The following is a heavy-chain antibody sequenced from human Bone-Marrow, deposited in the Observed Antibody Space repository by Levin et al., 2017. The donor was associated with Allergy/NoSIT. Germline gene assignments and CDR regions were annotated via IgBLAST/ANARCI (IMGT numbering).Heavy chain of an antibody. CDR1: GFTFNKYA. D-gene: IGHD2-21*01. Sequence: PGGSLRLSCAASGFTFNKYAMTWVRQAPGKGLEWVSGISGSGVSTFYRDSVKGRFTISRDNSNNTVFLQMNSLKVEDAAVYYCAKGVDVVVIMAAYDNWGQGTLLTVSS. J-gene: IGHJ4*02. CDR2: ISGSGVST. CDR3: AKGVDVVVIMAAYDN. V-gene: IGHV3-23*01.